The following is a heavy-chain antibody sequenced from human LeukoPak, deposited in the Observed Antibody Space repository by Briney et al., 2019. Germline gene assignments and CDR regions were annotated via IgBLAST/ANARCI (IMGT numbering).Heavy chain of an antibody. D-gene: IGHD3-22*01. CDR2: IYTGGNT. J-gene: IGHJ4*02. V-gene: IGHV3-23*05. Sequence: GGSLRLSCAASGFTFSSYAMSWVRQAPGKGLEWVSTIYTGGNTYYAASVKGRFTISRDFSKNTVFLHMNSLRAEDTAVYYCAGLVGRYSSGLYYYYFDYWGQGTLVTVSS. CDR3: AGLVGRYSSGLYYYYFDY. CDR1: GFTFSSYA.